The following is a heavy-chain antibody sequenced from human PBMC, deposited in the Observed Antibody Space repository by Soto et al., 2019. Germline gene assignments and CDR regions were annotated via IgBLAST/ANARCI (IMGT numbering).Heavy chain of an antibody. D-gene: IGHD2-2*01. CDR1: GFTFSSYA. J-gene: IGHJ4*02. CDR3: AKGVYCSSTSCYADGGFFFDY. V-gene: IGHV3-23*01. Sequence: PGGSLRLSCAASGFTFSSYAMSWFRQAPGKGLEWVSAISGSGGSTYYADSVKGRFTISRDNSKNTLYLQMNSLRAEDTAVYYCAKGVYCSSTSCYADGGFFFDYWGQGPLVTVSS. CDR2: ISGSGGST.